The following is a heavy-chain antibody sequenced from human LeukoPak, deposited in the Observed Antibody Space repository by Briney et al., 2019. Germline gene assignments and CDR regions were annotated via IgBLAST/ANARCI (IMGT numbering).Heavy chain of an antibody. V-gene: IGHV3-30-3*01. D-gene: IGHD1-26*01. CDR2: ISYDGSNK. Sequence: GGSLRLSCAASGFTFSSYAMHWVRQAPGKGLEWVAVISYDGSNKHYADSVKGRFTISRDNSKNTLYLQMNSLRAEDTAVYYCARDLGSYYTYFDYWGQGTLVTVSS. J-gene: IGHJ4*02. CDR3: ARDLGSYYTYFDY. CDR1: GFTFSSYA.